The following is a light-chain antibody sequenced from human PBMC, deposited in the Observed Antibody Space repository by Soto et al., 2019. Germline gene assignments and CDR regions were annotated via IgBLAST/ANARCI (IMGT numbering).Light chain of an antibody. CDR3: QQCRNWPLT. V-gene: IGKV3-15*01. J-gene: IGKJ4*02. Sequence: EIVMTQSPATMSVSPGEGAALSCKASQNGYNNLAWYQQRPGQPPGRLIYAASTWATGISPRFSGSGYGTEFTLTISSLQSEEFAVYFCQQCRNWPLTFGGGTKVDIK. CDR1: QNGYNN. CDR2: AAS.